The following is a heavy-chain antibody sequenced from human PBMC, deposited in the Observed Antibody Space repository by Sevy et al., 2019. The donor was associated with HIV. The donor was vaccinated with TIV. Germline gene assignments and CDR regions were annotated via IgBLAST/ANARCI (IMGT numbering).Heavy chain of an antibody. V-gene: IGHV1-2*02. CDR2: INPNSGGT. J-gene: IGHJ5*02. CDR1: GYTFTGYY. CDR3: ARVGSSGYHPVWVDP. D-gene: IGHD3-22*01. Sequence: ASVKVSCKASGYTFTGYYMHWVRQAPGQGLEWMGWINPNSGGTNYAQKFQGRVTMTRDTSTSTAYMELRRLRSDDTAVYYCARVGSSGYHPVWVDPWGQGTLVTVSS.